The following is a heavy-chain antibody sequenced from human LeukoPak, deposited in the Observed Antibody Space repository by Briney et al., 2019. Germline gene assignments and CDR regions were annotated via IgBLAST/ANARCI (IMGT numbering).Heavy chain of an antibody. CDR1: GFTFTSYT. V-gene: IGHV3-23*01. Sequence: GGSLRLSCAASGFTFTSYTMTWVRQAPGKGLEWVSAITGSGGSTFYADSVKGRFTISRDNSKNTLYLQMNSLRAEDTAVYYCAKEPRYCGSGRYFLVDYWGQGTLVTVSS. CDR2: ITGSGGST. J-gene: IGHJ4*02. D-gene: IGHD2-21*02. CDR3: AKEPRYCGSGRYFLVDY.